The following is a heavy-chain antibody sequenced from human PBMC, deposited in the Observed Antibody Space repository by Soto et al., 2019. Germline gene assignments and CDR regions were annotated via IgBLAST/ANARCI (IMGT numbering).Heavy chain of an antibody. CDR1: GGIFSSNA. J-gene: IGHJ6*02. V-gene: IGHV1-69*13. Sequence: ASVKVSCKASGGIFSSNAISWVRQAPGQGLEWMGGIIPISGTTYYTQKFQGRVTITADEPTSTAFMELSSLKSEDTAVFYCARGYCSGGNCYSGMDVWGQGTMVTAP. CDR2: IIPISGTT. CDR3: ARGYCSGGNCYSGMDV. D-gene: IGHD2-15*01.